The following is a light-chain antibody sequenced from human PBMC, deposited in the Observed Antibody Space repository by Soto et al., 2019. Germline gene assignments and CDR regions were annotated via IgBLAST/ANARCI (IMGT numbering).Light chain of an antibody. J-gene: IGLJ2*01. Sequence: QAVVTQPPSVSGAPGQRVTIPCTGSSSNIGAGYDVHWYQQLPGTAPKLLIYGNSNRPSGVPDRFSGSKSGTSASLAITGLQAEDEADYYCQSYDSSPHVVFGGGTKLTVL. CDR2: GNS. V-gene: IGLV1-40*01. CDR3: QSYDSSPHVV. CDR1: SSNIGAGYD.